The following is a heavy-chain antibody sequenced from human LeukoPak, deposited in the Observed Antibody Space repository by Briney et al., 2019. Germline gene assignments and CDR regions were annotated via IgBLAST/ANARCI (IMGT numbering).Heavy chain of an antibody. CDR2: INANSGGT. CDR1: GYTFTVNH. D-gene: IGHD2-21*02. Sequence: ASVTVSFEASGYTFTVNHMHWVRQAPGQGLEGMGWINANSGGTNYTQKFQGMVIMTRDTSISTAYMELSRLGSDDTAVYYCARGGSTDSIHSCGGNCYFLDCWGQGTLVTVSS. CDR3: ARGGSTDSIHSCGGNCYFLDC. J-gene: IGHJ4*02. V-gene: IGHV1-2*02.